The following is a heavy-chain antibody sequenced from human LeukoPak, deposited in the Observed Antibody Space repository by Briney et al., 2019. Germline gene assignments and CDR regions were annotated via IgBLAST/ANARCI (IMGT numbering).Heavy chain of an antibody. CDR3: ARDTSSGSYDY. D-gene: IGHD1-26*01. CDR2: ISSSGSTI. V-gene: IGHV3-48*03. CDR1: GFTFSSYE. Sequence: GGSLRLSCAASGFTFSSYEMNWVRQAPGKGLEWVSYISSSGSTIYYADSVKGRFTISRDNAKNSLYLQMNSLRAEDTAVYYCARDTSSGSYDYCGQGTLVTVSS. J-gene: IGHJ4*02.